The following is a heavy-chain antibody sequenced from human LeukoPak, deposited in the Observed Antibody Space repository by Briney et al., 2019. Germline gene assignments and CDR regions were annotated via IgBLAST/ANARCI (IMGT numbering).Heavy chain of an antibody. J-gene: IGHJ4*02. V-gene: IGHV3-23*01. CDR3: AKLTVATFRSLFDS. CDR2: ISGRADST. D-gene: IGHD5-12*01. CDR1: GFIFSSYA. Sequence: GESLRLSCVASGFIFSSYAMTWVRQTPGKGLEWISGISGRADSTYYADSVKGRFTISRDNSKNTLYLQMNSLRADDTAVYYCAKLTVATFRSLFDSWGQGTLVAVSS.